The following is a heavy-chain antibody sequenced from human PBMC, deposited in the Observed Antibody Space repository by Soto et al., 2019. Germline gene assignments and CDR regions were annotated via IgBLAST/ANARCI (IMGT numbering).Heavy chain of an antibody. CDR2: IYYSGST. J-gene: IGHJ6*02. CDR1: GGSVSSGSYY. V-gene: IGHV4-61*01. CDR3: ARARSLAYGMDV. Sequence: SETLSLTCTVSGGSVSSGSYYWSWIRQPPGKGLEWIGYIYYSGSTNYNPSLKSRVTISVGTSKNQFSLKLSSVTAADTAVYYCARARSLAYGMDVWGQGTTVTVSS. D-gene: IGHD3-10*01.